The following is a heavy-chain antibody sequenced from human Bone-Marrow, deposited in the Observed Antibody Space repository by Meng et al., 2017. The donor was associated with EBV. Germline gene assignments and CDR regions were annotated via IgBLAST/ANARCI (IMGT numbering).Heavy chain of an antibody. D-gene: IGHD2-15*01. J-gene: IGHJ5*02. V-gene: IGHV4-4*02. CDR3: AERYSTMWGKWFDP. CDR1: GGPVSSTTW. Sequence: QVQLQESGPGLVKPSGXLSLTCAVSGGPVSSTTWWNWVRQPPGKGLEWIGEIHHRGDTNYNPSLKSRVAISIDKSKNQFSLKLNSVTAADTAVYYCAERYSTMWGKWFDPWGQGTLVTVSS. CDR2: IHHRGDT.